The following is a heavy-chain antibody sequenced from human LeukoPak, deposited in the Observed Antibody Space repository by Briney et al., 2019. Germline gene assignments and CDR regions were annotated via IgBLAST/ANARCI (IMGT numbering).Heavy chain of an antibody. Sequence: GSLRLSCAASGFTFSSYAMSWVRQAPGKGLEGVSGISGSGDSTYYADSVKGRFTISRDNSKNTLYLQMNSLRAEDTAVYYCAKERGLLIAAAANYWGQGTLVTVSS. CDR1: GFTFSSYA. CDR2: ISGSGDST. CDR3: AKERGLLIAAAANY. V-gene: IGHV3-23*01. J-gene: IGHJ4*02. D-gene: IGHD6-13*01.